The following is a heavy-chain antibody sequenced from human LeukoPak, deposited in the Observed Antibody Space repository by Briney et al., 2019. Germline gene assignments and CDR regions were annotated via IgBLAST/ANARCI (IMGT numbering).Heavy chain of an antibody. D-gene: IGHD4-23*01. CDR1: GDTFSRYA. V-gene: IGHV1-69*04. CDR2: IIPILGIA. CDR3: ARGGYGGNGFDY. J-gene: IGHJ4*02. Sequence: SVKVSCKASGDTFSRYAISWVRQAPGQGLEWMGRIIPILGIANYAQKFQDRVTINADKSTSTVYMELSSLRSEDTAVYYCARGGYGGNGFDYWGQGTLVTVSS.